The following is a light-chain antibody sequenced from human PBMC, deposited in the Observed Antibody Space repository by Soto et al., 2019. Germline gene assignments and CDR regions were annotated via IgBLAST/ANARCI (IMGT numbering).Light chain of an antibody. CDR3: QQYGSSGT. CDR1: QSVSTSY. J-gene: IGKJ1*01. V-gene: IGKV3-20*01. CDR2: GAS. Sequence: EIGLTQSPGTLSLSPGERATLSCRASQSVSTSYLAWYQQKPGQAPRLLIYGASNRATGIPDRFSGSGSGTEFTLTISRLEPEDFAVYYCQQYGSSGTFGQGSKVDVK.